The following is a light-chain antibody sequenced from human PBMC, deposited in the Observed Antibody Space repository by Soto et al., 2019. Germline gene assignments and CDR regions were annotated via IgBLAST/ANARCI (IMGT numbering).Light chain of an antibody. Sequence: EIVLTQSPGTLSLFPGEPATLSCRAIQSVSSTYLAWYQQKPGQAPRLLIYGASSRATGIPDRCSVSGSGTAFTLTISRLEPEDFAVDYCHQNGISPFGGGTKVDIK. CDR1: QSVSSTY. J-gene: IGKJ4*01. CDR3: HQNGISP. V-gene: IGKV3-20*01. CDR2: GAS.